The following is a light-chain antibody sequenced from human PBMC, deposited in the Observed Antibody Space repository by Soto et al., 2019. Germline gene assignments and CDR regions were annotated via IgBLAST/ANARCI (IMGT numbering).Light chain of an antibody. Sequence: AIRMTQSPSSLSASTGDRVTITCRASQGISSYFAWYQQKPGKAPKLLIYAASTLQSGVPSRFSGSGSGTDFTLTIRCLQSEDFATYYCQQYYSSPFTFGPGTKVDIK. CDR2: AAS. J-gene: IGKJ3*01. CDR1: QGISSY. CDR3: QQYYSSPFT. V-gene: IGKV1-8*01.